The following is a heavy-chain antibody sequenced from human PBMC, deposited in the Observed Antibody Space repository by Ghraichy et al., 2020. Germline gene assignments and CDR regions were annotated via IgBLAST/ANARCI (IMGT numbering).Heavy chain of an antibody. CDR1: GFTFSSHW. V-gene: IGHV3-74*01. J-gene: IGHJ4*02. CDR3: ARSNNGGFDY. D-gene: IGHD3-16*01. CDR2: VKGDGSTT. Sequence: LTCAASGFTFSSHWMHWVRQTPGKGLVWVSRVKGDGSTTTYAESVEGRFTISRDNAKDTLYLQMNSLGVEDTAVYYCARSNNGGFDYWGQGTLVTVSS.